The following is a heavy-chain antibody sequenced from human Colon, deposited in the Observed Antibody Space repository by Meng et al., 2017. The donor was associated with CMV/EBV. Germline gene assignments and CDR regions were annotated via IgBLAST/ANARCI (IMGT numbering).Heavy chain of an antibody. D-gene: IGHD3-16*01. CDR2: MDPTTGRT. J-gene: IGHJ1*01. Sequence: QVVLSHSGAEVRMPGAPVKVSCKASGYSFTGYYIHWVRQSPGQGLEWMGWMDPTTGRTDYAQKFQGTVTMTRDTSISTAYLELSRLTSDDTAVYYCASHSSYVWGSHHWGQGTLVTVSS. CDR1: GYSFTGYY. CDR3: ASHSSYVWGSHH. V-gene: IGHV1-2*02.